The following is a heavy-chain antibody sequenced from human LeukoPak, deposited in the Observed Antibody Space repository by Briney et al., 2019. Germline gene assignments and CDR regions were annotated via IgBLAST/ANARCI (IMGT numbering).Heavy chain of an antibody. CDR2: IYSGGST. J-gene: IGHJ4*02. V-gene: IGHV3-66*01. D-gene: IGHD6-13*01. CDR3: ARDGQQQLAFDY. CDR1: GFTVSSNY. Sequence: GGSLRLSCAASGFTVSSNYMSWVRQAPGRGLEWVSVIYSGGSTYYADSVKGRFTISRDNSKNTLYLQMNSLRAEDTAVYYCARDGQQQLAFDYWGQGTLVTVSS.